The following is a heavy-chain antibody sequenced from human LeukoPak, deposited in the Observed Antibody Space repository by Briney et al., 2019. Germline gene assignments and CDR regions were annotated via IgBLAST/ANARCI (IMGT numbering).Heavy chain of an antibody. D-gene: IGHD3-3*01. J-gene: IGHJ4*02. Sequence: PGGSLRLSCAASGFTFSSYGMHWVRQAPGKGLEWVAVISYDGSNKYYADSVKGRFTISRDNSNNTLYLQMNSLRAEDTAVYYCAKDLYDFWSGYDRSWGQGTLVTVSS. CDR3: AKDLYDFWSGYDRS. CDR1: GFTFSSYG. CDR2: ISYDGSNK. V-gene: IGHV3-30*18.